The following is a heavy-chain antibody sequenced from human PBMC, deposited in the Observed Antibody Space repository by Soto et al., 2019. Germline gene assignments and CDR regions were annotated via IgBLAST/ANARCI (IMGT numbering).Heavy chain of an antibody. CDR1: GFTFTNAW. CDR3: PTVSYSTMIVVRFDS. D-gene: IGHD3-22*01. V-gene: IGHV3-15*07. Sequence: GGSLRLSCAASGFTFTNAWINWVRQTPGKGLEWVGRIKSKIDGGTTDFAAPVKGRFAISRDDSQNMVYLQMTSLKIEDTAVYFCPTVSYSTMIVVRFDSWGQGTLVPVSS. CDR2: IKSKIDGGTT. J-gene: IGHJ4*02.